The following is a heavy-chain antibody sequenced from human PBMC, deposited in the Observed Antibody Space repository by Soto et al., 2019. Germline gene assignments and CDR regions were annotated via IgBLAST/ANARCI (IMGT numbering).Heavy chain of an antibody. D-gene: IGHD2-15*01. CDR3: AKDTVGYCSGGSCYQPDY. J-gene: IGHJ4*02. CDR1: GFTFSSYA. Sequence: GGSLRLSCAASGFTFSSYAMSWVRQAPGKGLEWVSAISGSGGSTYYADSVKGRFTISRDNSKNTLYLQMNSLRAEDTAVYYCAKDTVGYCSGGSCYQPDYWGQGTLVTVSS. V-gene: IGHV3-23*01. CDR2: ISGSGGST.